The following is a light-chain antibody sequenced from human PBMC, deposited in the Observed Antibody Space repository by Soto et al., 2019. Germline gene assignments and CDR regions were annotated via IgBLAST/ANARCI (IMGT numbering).Light chain of an antibody. V-gene: IGLV2-14*01. CDR3: SSYSSSNTLV. CDR1: SSDVGGHKY. J-gene: IGLJ2*01. CDR2: EVT. Sequence: QSALTQPASVSGSPGQSITISCTGTSSDVGGHKYVSWYQQYPGEAPKVMISEVTNRPSGVSNRFSGSKSGNTASLTISGLQAEDEADYYCSSYSSSNTLVFGGGTKLTVL.